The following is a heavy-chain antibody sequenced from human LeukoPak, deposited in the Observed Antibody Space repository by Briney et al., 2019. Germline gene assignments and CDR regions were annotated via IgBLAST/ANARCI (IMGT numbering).Heavy chain of an antibody. CDR2: IYTSGST. CDR3: ARSRMGDAFDI. CDR1: SGSISSGNYY. D-gene: IGHD3-16*01. Sequence: SQTLSLTCTVSSGSISSGNYYWSWIRQPAGKGLEWIGRIYTSGSTNYNPSLKSRVTISVDTSEDQFSLKLSSVTAADTAMYYCARSRMGDAFDIWGQGTMVTVSS. J-gene: IGHJ3*02. V-gene: IGHV4-61*02.